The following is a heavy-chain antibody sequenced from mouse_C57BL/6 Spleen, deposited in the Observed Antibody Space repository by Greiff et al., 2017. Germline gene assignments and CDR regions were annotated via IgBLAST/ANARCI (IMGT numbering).Heavy chain of an antibody. CDR2: INPYNGGT. CDR3: AREDYGSSYAMDY. D-gene: IGHD1-1*01. V-gene: IGHV1-19*01. CDR1: GYTFTDYY. Sequence: VQLKQSGPVLVKPGASVKMSCKASGYTFTDYYMNWVKQSHGKSLEWIGVINPYNGGTSYNQKFKGKATLTVDKSSSTAYMELNSLTSEDSAVYYCAREDYGSSYAMDYWGQGTSVTVSS. J-gene: IGHJ4*01.